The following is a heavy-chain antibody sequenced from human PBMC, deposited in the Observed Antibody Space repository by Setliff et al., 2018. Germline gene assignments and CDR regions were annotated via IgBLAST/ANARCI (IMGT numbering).Heavy chain of an antibody. J-gene: IGHJ4*01. Sequence: GESLRLSCTASESTFSSFGMHWVRQAPGKGLEWVGFIRYDGSYEYYADSVQGRFTISRDNSKNTLFLHMNNLRPEDTALYYCAKASLAYSFGYYFDSWGQGALVTVS. D-gene: IGHD5-18*01. CDR2: IRYDGSYE. CDR3: AKASLAYSFGYYFDS. CDR1: ESTFSSFG. V-gene: IGHV3-30*02.